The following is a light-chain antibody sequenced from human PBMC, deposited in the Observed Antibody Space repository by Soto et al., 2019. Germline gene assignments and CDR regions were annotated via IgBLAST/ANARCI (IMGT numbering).Light chain of an antibody. J-gene: IGKJ4*01. CDR3: QQSYSTPLT. CDR1: QSISSY. Sequence: DIQMTQSPSSLSASVGDRVTITCRASQSISSYLNWYQQKPGKAPKLLIYAASSLQSGVPSRFSGSGFGTDFTLTISSLQPEDFATYYCQQSYSTPLTFGGGTKLEIK. V-gene: IGKV1-39*01. CDR2: AAS.